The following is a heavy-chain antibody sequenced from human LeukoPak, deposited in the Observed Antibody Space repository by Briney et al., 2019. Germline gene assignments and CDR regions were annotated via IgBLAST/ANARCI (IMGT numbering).Heavy chain of an antibody. J-gene: IGHJ4*02. Sequence: GESLKISCKCGGYICRSYLIACVRQMPGKGVEWMGIIYPDASNIRYSPSFQGQVTISAAQSISTDYLQWRSMQASDTAMYYCARPPSRGYSSSFEYWGQGTLVTVSS. CDR1: GYICRSYL. CDR2: IYPDASNI. D-gene: IGHD2-2*03. CDR3: ARPPSRGYSSSFEY. V-gene: IGHV5-51*01.